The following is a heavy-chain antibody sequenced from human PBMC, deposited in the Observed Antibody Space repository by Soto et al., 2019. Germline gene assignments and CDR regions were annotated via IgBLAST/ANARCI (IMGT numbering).Heavy chain of an antibody. D-gene: IGHD3-22*01. CDR3: ARGGNYYDSSGYYWGAFDI. V-gene: IGHV1-69*13. Sequence: GASVKVSCKASGGTFSSYAISWVRQAPGQGLEWMGGIIPIFGTANYAQKFQGRVTITADESTSTAYMELSSLRSEDTAVYYCARGGNYYDSSGYYWGAFDIWGQGTMVTVS. CDR1: GGTFSSYA. CDR2: IIPIFGTA. J-gene: IGHJ3*02.